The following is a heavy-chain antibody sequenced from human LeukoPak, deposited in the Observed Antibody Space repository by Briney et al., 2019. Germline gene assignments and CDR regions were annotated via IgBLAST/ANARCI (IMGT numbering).Heavy chain of an antibody. Sequence: SETLSLTCAVYGGSFSGYYWSWIRQPPGKGLEWIGEINHSGSTNYNPSLKSRVTISVDASKNQFSLKLSSVTAADTAVYYCARRDYYGSGSYYSYYHYYMDVWGKGTTVTVSS. CDR3: ARRDYYGSGSYYSYYHYYMDV. CDR1: GGSFSGYY. V-gene: IGHV4-34*01. CDR2: INHSGST. D-gene: IGHD3-10*01. J-gene: IGHJ6*03.